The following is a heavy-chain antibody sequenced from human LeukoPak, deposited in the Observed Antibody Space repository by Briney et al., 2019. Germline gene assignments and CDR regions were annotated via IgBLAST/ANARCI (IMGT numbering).Heavy chain of an antibody. Sequence: ASVKVSCKASGYTFTSYDINWVRQATGQGLEWMGWMNPNSGNTGYAQKFPGRVTMTRNTSISTAYMELSSLRSEDTAVYYCARGDWRTVTTYYYYYYMDVWGKGTTVTVSS. CDR3: ARGDWRTVTTYYYYYYMDV. D-gene: IGHD4-11*01. V-gene: IGHV1-8*01. J-gene: IGHJ6*03. CDR1: GYTFTSYD. CDR2: MNPNSGNT.